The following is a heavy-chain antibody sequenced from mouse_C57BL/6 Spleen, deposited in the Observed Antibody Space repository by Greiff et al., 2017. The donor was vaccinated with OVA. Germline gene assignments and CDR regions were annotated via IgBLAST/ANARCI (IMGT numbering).Heavy chain of an antibody. CDR3: ARITTVDWDFDV. CDR1: GYAFSSSW. D-gene: IGHD1-1*01. V-gene: IGHV1-82*01. Sequence: VQLHQSGPELVKPGASVKISCKASGYAFSSSWMNWVKQRPGKGLEWIGRIYPGDGDTNYNGKFKGKATLTADKSSSTAYMQLSSLTSEDAAVYFCARITTVDWDFDVWGTGTTVTVSS. CDR2: IYPGDGDT. J-gene: IGHJ1*03.